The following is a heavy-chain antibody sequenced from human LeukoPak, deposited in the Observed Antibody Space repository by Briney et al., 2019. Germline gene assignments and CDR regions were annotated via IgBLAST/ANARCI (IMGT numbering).Heavy chain of an antibody. V-gene: IGHV4-39*01. J-gene: IGHJ4*02. CDR1: GGSISSTTYY. D-gene: IGHD3-22*01. CDR2: IYYSGST. CDR3: ARRPTYNSGGYYSR. Sequence: PSETLSLTCTVSGGSISSTTYYWGWIRQPPGKGLEWIGSIYYSGSTYYNPSLKSRVTLSADTSKNQFSLKLSSVTAADTAVYYCARRPTYNSGGYYSRGGQEPLVPVPS.